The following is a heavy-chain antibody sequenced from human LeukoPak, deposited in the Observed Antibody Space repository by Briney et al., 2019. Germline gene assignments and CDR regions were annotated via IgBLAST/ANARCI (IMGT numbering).Heavy chain of an antibody. Sequence: PSETLSLTCTVSGDSISSYYWSWIRQPPGKGLEWIGYIYNSGRTNYNPSLKGRVSISVDTTKNRFSLTLTSATAADTAVYYCARVPPIPPHDSRQVLFDYWGQGTLVTVSP. D-gene: IGHD3-22*01. CDR2: IYNSGRT. V-gene: IGHV4-59*01. J-gene: IGHJ4*02. CDR3: ARVPPIPPHDSRQVLFDY. CDR1: GDSISSYY.